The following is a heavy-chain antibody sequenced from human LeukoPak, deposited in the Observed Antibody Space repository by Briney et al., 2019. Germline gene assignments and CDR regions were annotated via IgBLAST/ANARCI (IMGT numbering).Heavy chain of an antibody. CDR1: GGSISSYY. Sequence: SQTLSLTCTVSGGSISSYYWSWIRQPPGKGLEWIGYIYYSGSTNYNPFLKSRVTISVDTSKNQFSLKLSSVTAADTAIYYCAKNNGGARNHWFDPWGQGTLVTVSS. V-gene: IGHV4-59*01. J-gene: IGHJ5*02. D-gene: IGHD1/OR15-1a*01. CDR2: IYYSGST. CDR3: AKNNGGARNHWFDP.